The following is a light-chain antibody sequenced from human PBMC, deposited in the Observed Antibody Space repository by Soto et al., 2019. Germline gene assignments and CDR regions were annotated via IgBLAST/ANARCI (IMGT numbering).Light chain of an antibody. Sequence: DIVLTQSPVSLPVTPGEPASISCRSSQSLLHSNGYNYLDWFLQKPGQSPQLLISLGSNRASGVPDRFSGSGSGTDFTLKISRVEAEDVGVYYCMQALQSPKTFGQGTKVEI. J-gene: IGKJ1*01. CDR3: MQALQSPKT. CDR1: QSLLHSNGYNY. CDR2: LGS. V-gene: IGKV2-28*01.